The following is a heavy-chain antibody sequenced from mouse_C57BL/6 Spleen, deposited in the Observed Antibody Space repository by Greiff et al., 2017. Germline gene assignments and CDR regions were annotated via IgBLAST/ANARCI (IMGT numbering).Heavy chain of an antibody. J-gene: IGHJ2*01. CDR1: GFTFSSYA. CDR2: ISSGGDYI. D-gene: IGHD2-4*01. CDR3: TRGYYDYVYYFDY. Sequence: DVHLVESGEGLVKPGGSLKLSCAASGFTFSSYAMSWVRQTPEKRLEWVAYISSGGDYIYYADTVKGRFTISRDNARNTLYLQMSSLKSEDTAMYYCTRGYYDYVYYFDYWGQGTTLTVSS. V-gene: IGHV5-9-1*02.